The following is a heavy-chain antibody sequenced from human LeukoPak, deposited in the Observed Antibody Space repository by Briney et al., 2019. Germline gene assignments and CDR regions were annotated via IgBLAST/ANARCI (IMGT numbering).Heavy chain of an antibody. CDR3: ARGNYYDSSGSSFDY. CDR1: GSTFTSFD. V-gene: IGHV1-8*01. D-gene: IGHD3-22*01. Sequence: GTSVKVSCKASGSTFTSFDINWARQATGQGLGWMGGMNPKSDHTGYAQRFHGRVPMTRNTSISTANMELGSLRSEDTAVYYCARGNYYDSSGSSFDYWGQGTLVTVSS. J-gene: IGHJ4*02. CDR2: MNPKSDHT.